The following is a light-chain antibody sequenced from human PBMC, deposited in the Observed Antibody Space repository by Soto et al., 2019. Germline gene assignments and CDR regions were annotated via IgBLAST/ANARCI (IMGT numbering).Light chain of an antibody. Sequence: EIVMTQSPATLSVSPGERATLSCRASGSVRSNFAWYQQKPGQAPRLLIYGASTRATGIPARFSGSGSGTEFTLTISSLQSEDFAVYYCQQYNYWPYTFGQGTKLEIK. CDR3: QQYNYWPYT. V-gene: IGKV3-15*01. CDR1: GSVRSN. J-gene: IGKJ2*01. CDR2: GAS.